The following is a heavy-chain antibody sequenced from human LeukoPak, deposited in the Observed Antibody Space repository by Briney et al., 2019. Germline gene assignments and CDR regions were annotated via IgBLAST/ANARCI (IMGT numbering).Heavy chain of an antibody. CDR2: ISSSSSTI. J-gene: IGHJ6*02. V-gene: IGHV3-48*02. CDR1: GFTFSSYS. Sequence: GGSLRLSCAASGFTFSSYSMNWVRQAPGKGLEWVSYISSSSSTIYYADSVKGRFTISRDNAKNSLYLQMNSLRDEDTAVYYCAREIKGYCSSTSCYTLYYYGMDVWGQGTTVTVSS. D-gene: IGHD2-2*02. CDR3: AREIKGYCSSTSCYTLYYYGMDV.